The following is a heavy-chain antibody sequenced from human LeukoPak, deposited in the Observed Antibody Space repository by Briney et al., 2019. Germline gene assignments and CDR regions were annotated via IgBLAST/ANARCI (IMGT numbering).Heavy chain of an antibody. J-gene: IGHJ4*02. D-gene: IGHD6-19*01. CDR2: IYSGGNT. CDR1: GFTVSSNY. CDR3: AKNKYSSGWYGYFDC. V-gene: IGHV3-53*01. Sequence: GGSLRLSCAASGFTVSSNYMSWVRQAPGQGLEWVSVIYSGGNTYYPDSVKGRFTISRDNSKNTLYLQMTSLRAEDTAVYYCAKNKYSSGWYGYFDCWGQGTLVTVSS.